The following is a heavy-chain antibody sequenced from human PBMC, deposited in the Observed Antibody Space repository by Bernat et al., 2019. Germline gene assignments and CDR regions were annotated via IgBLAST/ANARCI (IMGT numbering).Heavy chain of an antibody. J-gene: IGHJ3*02. V-gene: IGHV1-69*06. CDR2: IIPIFGTA. CDR3: ARAKPYSSSWSRRGWDAFDI. CDR1: GGTFSSYA. D-gene: IGHD6-13*01. Sequence: QVQLVQSGAEVKKPGSSVKVSCKASGGTFSSYAISWVRQAPGQGLEWMGGIIPIFGTANYAQKFQGRVTITADKSTSTAYMELSSLRSEDTAVYYCARAKPYSSSWSRRGWDAFDIWGQGTMVTVSS.